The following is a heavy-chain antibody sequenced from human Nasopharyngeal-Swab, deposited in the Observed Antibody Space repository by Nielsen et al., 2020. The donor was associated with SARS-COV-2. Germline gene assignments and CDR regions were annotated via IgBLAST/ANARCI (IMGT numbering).Heavy chain of an antibody. Sequence: SETLSLPCTVSGGSISSYYWTWIRQSPGKGLEWIGYIYYSGSTDYNPSLKGRVTISVDTSKNQFSLKLNSVTAADTAVYYCARRETIVGSFDYWGQGTLVTVSS. D-gene: IGHD1-26*01. CDR3: ARRETIVGSFDY. V-gene: IGHV4-59*08. CDR1: GGSISSYY. J-gene: IGHJ4*02. CDR2: IYYSGST.